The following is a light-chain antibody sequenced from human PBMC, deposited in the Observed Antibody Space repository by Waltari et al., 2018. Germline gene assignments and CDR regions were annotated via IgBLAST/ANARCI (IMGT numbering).Light chain of an antibody. CDR1: SDSVSTGHY. Sequence: QTVVTQEPSLSLSPGGTVTLTCGLSSDSVSTGHYPGWFQQTPGQAPRTLIYTTNVRSSGVPDRFSGSILGNKAALTITGAQAEDESDYYCVLHLGNAIWMFGGGTKLTVL. CDR2: TTN. CDR3: VLHLGNAIWM. J-gene: IGLJ3*02. V-gene: IGLV8-61*01.